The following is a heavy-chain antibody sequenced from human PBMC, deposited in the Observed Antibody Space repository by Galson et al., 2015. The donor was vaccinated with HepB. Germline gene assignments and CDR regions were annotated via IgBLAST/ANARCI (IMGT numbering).Heavy chain of an antibody. CDR1: GFTFSSYG. Sequence: SLRLSCAASGFTFSSYGMHWVRQAPGKGLEWVAVISYDGSNKYYADSVKGRSTISRDNSKNTPYLQMNSLRAEDTAVYYCAKAMDGDYVAVPIGYWGQGTLVTVSS. CDR2: ISYDGSNK. J-gene: IGHJ4*02. V-gene: IGHV3-30*18. CDR3: AKAMDGDYVAVPIGY. D-gene: IGHD4-17*01.